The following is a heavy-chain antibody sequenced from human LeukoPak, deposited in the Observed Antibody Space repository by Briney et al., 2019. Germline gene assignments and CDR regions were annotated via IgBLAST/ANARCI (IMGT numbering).Heavy chain of an antibody. J-gene: IGHJ6*02. D-gene: IGHD3-22*01. CDR1: GGSFSGYY. CDR2: INHSGST. V-gene: IGHV4-34*01. CDR3: ARGTYCDSSGYYPYYGMDV. Sequence: SETLSLTCAVYGGSFSGYYWSWIRQPPGKGLEWIGEINHSGSTNYNPSLKSRVTISVDTSKNQFSLKLSSVTAADTAVYYCARGTYCDSSGYYPYYGMDVWGQGTTVTVSS.